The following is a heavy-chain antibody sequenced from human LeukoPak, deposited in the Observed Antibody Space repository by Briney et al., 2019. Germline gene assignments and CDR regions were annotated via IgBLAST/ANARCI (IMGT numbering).Heavy chain of an antibody. CDR2: IYHSGST. J-gene: IGHJ4*02. D-gene: IGHD2-2*02. V-gene: IGHV4-30-2*01. CDR1: GGSISSGGYS. CDR3: VRTVPAAIRNPYFDY. Sequence: KPSETLSLTCAVSGGSISSGGYSWSWIRQPPGKGLEWIGYIYHSGSTYYNPSLKSRVTISVDTSKNQFSLKLSSVTAADTAVYYCVRTVPAAIRNPYFDYWGQGTLVTVSS.